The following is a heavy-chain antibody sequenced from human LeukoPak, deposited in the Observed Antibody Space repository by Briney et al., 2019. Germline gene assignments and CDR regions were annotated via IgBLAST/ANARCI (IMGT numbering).Heavy chain of an antibody. Sequence: ASVKASCKASGYTCTSYDINWVRQATGQGLEWMGWMNPNSGNTGYAQKFQGRVTMTRNTSISTAYMELSSLRSEDTAVYYCARTEAVSDAFDIWGQGTMVTVSS. CDR1: GYTCTSYD. V-gene: IGHV1-8*01. D-gene: IGHD6-19*01. J-gene: IGHJ3*02. CDR2: MNPNSGNT. CDR3: ARTEAVSDAFDI.